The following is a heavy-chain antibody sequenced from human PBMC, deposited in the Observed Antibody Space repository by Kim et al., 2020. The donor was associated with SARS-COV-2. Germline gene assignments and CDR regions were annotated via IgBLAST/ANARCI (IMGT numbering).Heavy chain of an antibody. D-gene: IGHD2-15*01. V-gene: IGHV4-39*01. Sequence: SETLSLTCTVSGGSISSGSYYWGWIRQPPGKGLEWIGSIYYSGSTYYNPSLKSRVTISVDTSKNQFSLKLSSVTAADTAVYYCARLGLRRAFDIWGQGTMVTVSS. CDR3: ARLGLRRAFDI. CDR1: GGSISSGSYY. CDR2: IYYSGST. J-gene: IGHJ3*02.